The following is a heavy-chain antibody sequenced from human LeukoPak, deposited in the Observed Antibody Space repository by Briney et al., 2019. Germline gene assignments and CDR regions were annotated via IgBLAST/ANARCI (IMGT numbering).Heavy chain of an antibody. Sequence: TPSETLSLTCTVSGGSISSYYWSWIRRPPGKGLEWIGYIYYSGSTKYNPSLKSRVTISVDTSRTQFSLKVSSVTAADTAVYYCAREGTSSHRLDVWGQGTTVTVSS. D-gene: IGHD2-2*01. V-gene: IGHV4-59*01. CDR1: GGSISSYY. CDR3: AREGTSSHRLDV. J-gene: IGHJ6*02. CDR2: IYYSGST.